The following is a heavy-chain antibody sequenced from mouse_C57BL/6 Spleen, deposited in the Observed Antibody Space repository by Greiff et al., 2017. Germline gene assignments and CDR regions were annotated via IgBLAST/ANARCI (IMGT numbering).Heavy chain of an antibody. V-gene: IGHV1-64*01. CDR2: IHPNSGST. D-gene: IGHD1-1*01. CDR3: ARGYYGSSRAMDY. CDR1: GYTFTSYW. Sequence: QVQLQQPGAELVKPGASVKLSCKASGYTFTSYWMHWVKQRPGQGLEWIGMIHPNSGSTNYNEKFKSKATLTVDKSSSPAYMQLSSLTSEDSAVYYCARGYYGSSRAMDYWGQGTSVTVSS. J-gene: IGHJ4*01.